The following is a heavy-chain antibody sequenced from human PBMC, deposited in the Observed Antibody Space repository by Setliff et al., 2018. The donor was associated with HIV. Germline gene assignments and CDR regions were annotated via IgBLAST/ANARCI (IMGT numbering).Heavy chain of an antibody. J-gene: IGHJ4*02. CDR3: ARDRGAYAPLRY. V-gene: IGHV3-48*01. CDR2: ISGNSGAV. CDR1: GFTFSSYS. Sequence: GGSLRLSCAASGFTFSSYSMNWVRQAPGKGLEWVSFISGNSGAVTYADSVKGRFTISRDNARNSLYLQLNGLRAEDTAVYYCARDRGAYAPLRYWGQGTLVTVSS. D-gene: IGHD5-12*01.